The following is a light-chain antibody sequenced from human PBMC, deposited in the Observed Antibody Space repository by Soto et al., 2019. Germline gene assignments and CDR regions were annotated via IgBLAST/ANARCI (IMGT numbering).Light chain of an antibody. J-gene: IGKJ1*01. Sequence: DIVMTQSPLSLPVTPGEPASISCRSSRSLLHSNGYNYLDWYLQKPGQSPQPLIYLGSNRASGVPDRFSGSGSGTDFTLKISRVEAEDVGVYYCMQALQTAWTFGQGTKVEIK. CDR1: RSLLHSNGYNY. V-gene: IGKV2-28*01. CDR2: LGS. CDR3: MQALQTAWT.